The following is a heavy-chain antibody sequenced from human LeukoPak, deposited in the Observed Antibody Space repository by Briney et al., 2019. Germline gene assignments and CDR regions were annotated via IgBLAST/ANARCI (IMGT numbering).Heavy chain of an antibody. CDR2: IRASGSDT. CDR3: AIGVGLAPFAH. CDR1: GFTLSSFG. J-gene: IGHJ4*02. Sequence: PGGSLRLSCAASGFTLSSFGMSWVRQAPGEGLEWVSTIRASGSDTFYADSVKGRFTISRDLSKNTLYLEMSNLRAEDTAVYYCAIGVGLAPFAHWGQEALVTVSS. V-gene: IGHV3-23*01. D-gene: IGHD3-16*01.